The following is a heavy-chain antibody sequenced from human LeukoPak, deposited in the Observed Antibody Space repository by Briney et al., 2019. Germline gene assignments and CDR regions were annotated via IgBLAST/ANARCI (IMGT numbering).Heavy chain of an antibody. CDR3: ARAPGTYSLGYYYYMDV. Sequence: PSETLALTHDVYDDPLSGYYWPWIPQPPGKGLEWIGEINESGSTNPNPSLKSRAIMSVDTSKNQCSLKLDSVPAAGMAVYYCARAPGTYSLGYYYYMDVWGRGTTVTVSS. V-gene: IGHV4-34*04. CDR1: DDPLSGYY. CDR2: INESGST. D-gene: IGHD2-21*01. J-gene: IGHJ6*03.